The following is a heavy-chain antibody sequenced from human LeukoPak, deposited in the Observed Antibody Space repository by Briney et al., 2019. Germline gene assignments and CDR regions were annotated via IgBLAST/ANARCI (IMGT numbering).Heavy chain of an antibody. CDR1: GGSISSGGYY. J-gene: IGHJ5*02. Sequence: PSQTLSLTCTVSGGSISSGGYYWSWIRQPPGKGLEWIGYIYHSGSTYYNPPLKSRVTMSVDTSKNQFSLKLSSVTAADTAVYYCARVSRDALGEHWFDPWGQGTLVTVSS. D-gene: IGHD3-22*01. V-gene: IGHV4-30-2*01. CDR3: ARVSRDALGEHWFDP. CDR2: IYHSGST.